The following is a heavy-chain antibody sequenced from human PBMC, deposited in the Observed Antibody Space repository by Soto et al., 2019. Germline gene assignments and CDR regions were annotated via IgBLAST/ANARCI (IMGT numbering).Heavy chain of an antibody. CDR1: GFTFSSYE. CDR2: ISSSGSTI. V-gene: IGHV3-48*03. CDR3: ARDSRLGELSSPYYYGMDV. J-gene: IGHJ6*02. D-gene: IGHD3-16*02. Sequence: GGSLSLCCAASGFTFSSYEMKWVRQAPGKGLEWVSYISSSGSTIYYADSVKGRFTISRDNAKNSLYLQMNSLRAEDTAVYYCARDSRLGELSSPYYYGMDVWGQGTTVTVSS.